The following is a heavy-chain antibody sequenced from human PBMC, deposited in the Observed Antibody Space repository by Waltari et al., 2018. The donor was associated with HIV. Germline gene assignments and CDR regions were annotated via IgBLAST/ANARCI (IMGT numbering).Heavy chain of an antibody. D-gene: IGHD1-1*01. J-gene: IGHJ6*02. V-gene: IGHV4-39*01. Sequence: QQQLQESGPGLVKPSETLSLTCTVSGGSISSSSYYWAWLRQSPGRGLEWMGSLFHRGGTHYTPSLSVEATISGDMSANRFSLKLPLVTATDTAVYFCARHCLQKGLLPQLKYYYGMDVWGQGTTVIVSS. CDR3: ARHCLQKGLLPQLKYYYGMDV. CDR2: LFHRGGT. CDR1: GGSISSSSYY.